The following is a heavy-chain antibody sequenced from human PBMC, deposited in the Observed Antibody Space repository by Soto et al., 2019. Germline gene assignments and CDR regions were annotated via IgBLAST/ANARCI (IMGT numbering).Heavy chain of an antibody. CDR1: GHTFTGHH. V-gene: IGHV1-2*02. J-gene: IGHJ4*02. Sequence: ASVKDSCKASGHTFTGHHMHWVRQAPGQGLEWMGLIDLDIGDTKYAQKFQGRVTSTSDTSITTAYMELRGLRSDDTAVYYCALEPTGTAGFDYWGQGTLVTVSS. CDR3: ALEPTGTAGFDY. D-gene: IGHD2-21*02. CDR2: IDLDIGDT.